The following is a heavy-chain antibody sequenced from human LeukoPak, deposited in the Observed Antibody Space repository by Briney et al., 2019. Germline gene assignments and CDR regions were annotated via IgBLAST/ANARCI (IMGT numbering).Heavy chain of an antibody. D-gene: IGHD1-14*01. CDR3: ARDLNRYGYYYGMDV. CDR1: GGSISSSNW. J-gene: IGHJ6*02. CDR2: IYHSGST. Sequence: SGTLSLTCAVSGGSISSSNWWSWVRQPPGKGLEWIGEIYHSGSTNYNPSLKSRVTISVDKSKNQFSLKLSSVTAADTAVYYCARDLNRYGYYYGMDVWGQGTTVTVSS. V-gene: IGHV4-4*02.